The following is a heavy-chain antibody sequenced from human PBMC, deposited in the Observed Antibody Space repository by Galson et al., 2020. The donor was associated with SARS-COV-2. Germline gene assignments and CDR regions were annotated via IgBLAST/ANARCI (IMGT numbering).Heavy chain of an antibody. J-gene: IGHJ5*02. Sequence: GESLKISCAASGFTLSNYGMHWVRQAPGKGLEWVAIVAYDGTTKYYADSVKGRFTISRDNPKNTLYLEMNSLRVEDTGVYYCARDWGSSGWYNWFDPWGQGTLVSVSS. CDR3: ARDWGSSGWYNWFDP. CDR2: VAYDGTTK. CDR1: GFTLSNYG. V-gene: IGHV3-30*03. D-gene: IGHD6-19*01.